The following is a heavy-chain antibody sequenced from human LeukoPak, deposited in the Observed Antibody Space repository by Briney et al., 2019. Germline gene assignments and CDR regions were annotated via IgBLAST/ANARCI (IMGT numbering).Heavy chain of an antibody. Sequence: GESLKISCKGSGYGFTSYWIGWVRQMPGKGLEWVGVIYPGDSHTRYSPSFQGQVTISADKSISTAFLQWSSLKASDTAIYYCARHGNYRGAFDIWGQGTMVTVSS. CDR2: IYPGDSHT. CDR3: ARHGNYRGAFDI. J-gene: IGHJ3*02. CDR1: GYGFTSYW. D-gene: IGHD5-24*01. V-gene: IGHV5-51*01.